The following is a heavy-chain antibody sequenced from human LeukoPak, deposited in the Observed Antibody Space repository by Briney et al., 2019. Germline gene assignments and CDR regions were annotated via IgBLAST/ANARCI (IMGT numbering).Heavy chain of an antibody. CDR1: GYTFIGYY. D-gene: IGHD3-3*01. V-gene: IGHV1-2*02. CDR3: ARDRHYDFWSGYSRPDAFDI. Sequence: ASVKVSCKASGYTFIGYYLHWVRQAPGQGLEWMGWINPNSGGTNYAQKFQGRVTMTRDTSISTAYMELSRLRSDDTAVYYCARDRHYDFWSGYSRPDAFDIWGQGTMVTVSS. CDR2: INPNSGGT. J-gene: IGHJ3*02.